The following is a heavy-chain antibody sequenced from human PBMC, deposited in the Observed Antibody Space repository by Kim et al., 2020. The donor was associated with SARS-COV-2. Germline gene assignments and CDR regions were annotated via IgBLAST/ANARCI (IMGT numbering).Heavy chain of an antibody. Sequence: ASVKVSCKASGYTFTSYYMHWVRQAPGQGLEWMGIINPSGGSTSYAQKFQGRVTMTRDTSTSTVYMELSSLRSEDTAVYYCARDLLPQGIAAAGAFVASSGWYDYWGQGTLVTVSS. CDR1: GYTFTSYY. CDR3: ARDLLPQGIAAAGAFVASSGWYDY. CDR2: INPSGGST. D-gene: IGHD6-13*01. J-gene: IGHJ4*02. V-gene: IGHV1-46*01.